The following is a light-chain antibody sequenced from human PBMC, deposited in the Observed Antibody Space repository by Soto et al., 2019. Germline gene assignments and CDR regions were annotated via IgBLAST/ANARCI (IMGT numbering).Light chain of an antibody. CDR3: QQYHKWPLT. V-gene: IGKV3-15*01. J-gene: IGKJ4*01. CDR2: GAS. Sequence: EIVLTQSPGTLSLSPGERATLSFMASQSVSSSYLAWYQQKPGQAPRLLIYGASTRATGIPARFSGSGSGTEFILTISSLQSEDFAVYYCQQYHKWPLTFGGGTKVDIK. CDR1: QSVSSSY.